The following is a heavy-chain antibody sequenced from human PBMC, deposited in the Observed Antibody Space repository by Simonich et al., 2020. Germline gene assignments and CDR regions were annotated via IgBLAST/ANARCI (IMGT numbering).Heavy chain of an antibody. CDR3: ARELKGVPVGWGSQIDI. V-gene: IGHV1-2*06. CDR2: INPNRGAK. CDR1: GYTFTGYY. D-gene: IGHD6-19*01. J-gene: IGHJ3*02. Sequence: QVQLVQSGAEVKKPGASVKVSCKASGYTFTGYYMHGLRQAPGQGLGWMGRINPNRGAKTYAQKLQGRVTMTRDTSISTAYRELSRLRSDDTAVYYCARELKGVPVGWGSQIDIWGQGTMVTVSS.